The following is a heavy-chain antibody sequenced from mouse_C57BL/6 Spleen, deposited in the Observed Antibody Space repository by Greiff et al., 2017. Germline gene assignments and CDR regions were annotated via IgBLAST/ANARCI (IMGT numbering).Heavy chain of an antibody. J-gene: IGHJ1*03. V-gene: IGHV1-64*01. CDR3: ARYYYGSSLWYFDV. Sequence: VQLQQPGAELVKPGASVKLSCKASGYTFTSYWMHWVKQRPGQGLEWIGMIHPNSGSTNYNEKFKSKATLTVDKSSSTAYMQLSSLTSEDSAVYYCARYYYGSSLWYFDVWGTGTTVTVSS. CDR2: IHPNSGST. D-gene: IGHD1-1*01. CDR1: GYTFTSYW.